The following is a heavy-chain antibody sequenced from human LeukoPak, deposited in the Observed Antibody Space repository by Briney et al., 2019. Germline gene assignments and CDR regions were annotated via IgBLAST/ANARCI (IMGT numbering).Heavy chain of an antibody. D-gene: IGHD1-1*01. Sequence: SVKVSCTASGGTFSSYAISWVRQAPGQGLEWMGGIIPIFGTANYAQKFQGRVTITTDESTSTAYMELSSLRSEDTAVYYCARIRPLTTEAFDIWGQGTMVTVSS. CDR2: IIPIFGTA. V-gene: IGHV1-69*05. J-gene: IGHJ3*02. CDR1: GGTFSSYA. CDR3: ARIRPLTTEAFDI.